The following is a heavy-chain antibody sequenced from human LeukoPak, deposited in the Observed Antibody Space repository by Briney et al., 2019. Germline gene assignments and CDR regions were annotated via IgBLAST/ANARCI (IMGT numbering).Heavy chain of an antibody. V-gene: IGHV3-30-3*01. J-gene: IGHJ4*02. CDR2: ISYDGSNK. CDR3: ASGYSSSWATFDY. CDR1: GFTFSSYA. Sequence: PGGSLRLSCAASGFTFSSYAMHWVRQAPGKGLEWVAVISYDGSNKYYADSVKGRFTISRDNSKNTLYLQMNSLRAEDTAVYYCASGYSSSWATFDYWGQGTLVTVSS. D-gene: IGHD6-13*01.